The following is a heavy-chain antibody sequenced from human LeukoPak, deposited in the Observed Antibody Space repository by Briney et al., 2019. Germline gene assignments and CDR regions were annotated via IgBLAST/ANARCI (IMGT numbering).Heavy chain of an antibody. CDR3: AGSSWYYFDY. CDR1: GFTISSYW. J-gene: IGHJ4*02. Sequence: QPGVSLRLSCAASGFTISSYWMSWVRQAPGKGLEWVANRKQDGSEKYYVDSVKGRFTISRDNAKNSLYLQMNSLRAEDTAVYYCAGSSWYYFDYWGQGTLVTVSS. D-gene: IGHD6-13*01. CDR2: RKQDGSEK. V-gene: IGHV3-7*01.